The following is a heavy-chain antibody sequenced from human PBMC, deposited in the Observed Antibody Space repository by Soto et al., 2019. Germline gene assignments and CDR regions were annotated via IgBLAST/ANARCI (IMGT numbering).Heavy chain of an antibody. CDR3: AKDLKLRGASYYYGMDV. Sequence: ESGGGVVQPGRSLRLSCAASGFTFSSYGMHWVRQAPGKGLEWVAVISYDGSNKYYADSVKGRFTISRDNSKNTLYLQMNSLRAEDTAVYYCAKDLKLRGASYYYGMDVWGQGTTVTVSS. V-gene: IGHV3-30*18. D-gene: IGHD5-12*01. CDR1: GFTFSSYG. J-gene: IGHJ6*02. CDR2: ISYDGSNK.